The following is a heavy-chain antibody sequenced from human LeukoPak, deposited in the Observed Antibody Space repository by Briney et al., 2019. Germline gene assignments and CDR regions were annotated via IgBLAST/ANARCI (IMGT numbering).Heavy chain of an antibody. Sequence: ASVKVSCKAAGYAFTRSYIHWVRQAPGQGLEWMGWINPNNGFTAYAQNFQGRVTMTRDTSISTAYMDLSRLTSDDTAVYFCARDRGARLERFYAFDFWGQGTTVTVSS. CDR3: ARDRGARLERFYAFDF. V-gene: IGHV1-2*02. CDR1: GYAFTRSY. CDR2: INPNNGFT. D-gene: IGHD1-1*01. J-gene: IGHJ3*01.